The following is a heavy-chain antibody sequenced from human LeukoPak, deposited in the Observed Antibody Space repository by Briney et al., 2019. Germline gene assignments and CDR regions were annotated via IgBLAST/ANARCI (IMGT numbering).Heavy chain of an antibody. Sequence: SSETLSLTCTVSGGSISTYYWSWIRQPPGRGLEWIGYIYRSGSTYYNHALESRSTISIATSKNQFSMRLRSVTAADKAVYYCARSYYTSGSYYYYGMDVWGQGTTVTVSS. CDR2: IYRSGST. J-gene: IGHJ6*02. V-gene: IGHV4-59*01. D-gene: IGHD3-10*01. CDR3: ARSYYTSGSYYYYGMDV. CDR1: GGSISTYY.